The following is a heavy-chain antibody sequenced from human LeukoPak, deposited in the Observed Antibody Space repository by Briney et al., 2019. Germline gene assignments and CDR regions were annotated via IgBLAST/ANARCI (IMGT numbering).Heavy chain of an antibody. CDR1: GGSISSSSYY. CDR2: IYYSGST. CDR3: ARHLSYCSSTSCSLYYLDY. V-gene: IGHV4-39*01. D-gene: IGHD2-2*01. Sequence: SETLSLTCTVSGGSISSSSYYWGWIRQPPGKGLEWIGSIYYSGSTYYNPSLKSRVTISVDTSKNQFSLKLSSVTAADTAGYYCARHLSYCSSTSCSLYYLDYWGQGTLVTVSS. J-gene: IGHJ4*02.